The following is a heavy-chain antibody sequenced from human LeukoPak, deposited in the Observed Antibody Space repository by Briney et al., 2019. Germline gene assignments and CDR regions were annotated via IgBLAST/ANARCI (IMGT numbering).Heavy chain of an antibody. CDR3: AKVPSGTYFLLWFDP. CDR2: TYYRSKWYN. J-gene: IGHJ5*02. D-gene: IGHD1-26*01. V-gene: IGHV6-1*01. Sequence: PSQTLSLTCAISGDTVSNKSATWHWIRQSPPRGLEWLGRTYYRSKWYNDHAESVKSRITINPDTSKNQFSLQLNSVTPEDTAVYYCAKVPSGTYFLLWFDPWGQGTLVTVSS. CDR1: GDTVSNKSAT.